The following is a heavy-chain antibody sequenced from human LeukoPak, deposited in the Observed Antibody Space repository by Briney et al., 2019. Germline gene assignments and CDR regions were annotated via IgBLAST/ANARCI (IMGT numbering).Heavy chain of an antibody. Sequence: GGSLRLSCAASGFTLSSYAMSWVRQAPGKGLEWVSAIRGSGGSTYYADSVKGRFTISRDNSKNTLYLQMNSLRAEDTAVYYCAKGGSGSYRYYYGMDVWGQGTTVTVSS. CDR3: AKGGSGSYRYYYGMDV. CDR2: IRGSGGST. CDR1: GFTLSSYA. J-gene: IGHJ6*02. V-gene: IGHV3-23*01. D-gene: IGHD3-10*01.